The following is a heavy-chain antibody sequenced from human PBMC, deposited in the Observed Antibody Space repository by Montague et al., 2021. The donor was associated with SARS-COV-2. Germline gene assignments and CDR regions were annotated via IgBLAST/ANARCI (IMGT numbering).Heavy chain of an antibody. CDR1: GDSLSTYH. D-gene: IGHD5-18*01. J-gene: IGHJ5*02. CDR3: ARDARHSYGKYLDP. V-gene: IGHV4-59*13. Sequence: SETLSLTCTVPGDSLSTYHWTWIRQTPGKELQWIGCIHSGYTKYNPSLESRVTISVDTSRNQFSLRLNSVTAADTAVYYCARDARHSYGKYLDPWGHGILVTVSS. CDR2: IHSGYT.